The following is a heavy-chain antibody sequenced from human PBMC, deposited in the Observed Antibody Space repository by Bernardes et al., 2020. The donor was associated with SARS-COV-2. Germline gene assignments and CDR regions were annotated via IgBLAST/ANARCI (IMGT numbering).Heavy chain of an antibody. CDR2: IGSSGSTI. J-gene: IGHJ4*01. V-gene: IGHV3-48*03. D-gene: IGHD2-21*02. CDR1: GFTFSSYE. Sequence: GGSLRLPCAASGFTFSSYEMNWVRQAPGKGLEWLSYIGSSGSTIYYADSVKGRFTISRDNAKYSLYLQMDSLRAEDTAVYYCARAPPIVEVTAIQDYWGHGTLVTVSS. CDR3: ARAPPIVEVTAIQDY.